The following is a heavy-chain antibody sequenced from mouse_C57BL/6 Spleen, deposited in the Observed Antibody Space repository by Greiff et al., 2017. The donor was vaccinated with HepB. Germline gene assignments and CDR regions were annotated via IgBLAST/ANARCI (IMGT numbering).Heavy chain of an antibody. D-gene: IGHD2-5*01. V-gene: IGHV1-69*01. CDR2: IDPSDSYT. Sequence: VQLQQPGAELVMPGASVKLSCKASGYTFTSYWMHWVKQRPGQGLEWIGEIDPSDSYTNYNQKFKGKSTLTVDKSSSTAYMQLSSLTSEDSAVYYCARSNYYYSNYYAMDYWGQGTSVTVSS. J-gene: IGHJ4*01. CDR1: GYTFTSYW. CDR3: ARSNYYYSNYYAMDY.